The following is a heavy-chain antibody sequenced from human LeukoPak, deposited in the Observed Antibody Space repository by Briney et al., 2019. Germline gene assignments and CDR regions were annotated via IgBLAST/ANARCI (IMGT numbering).Heavy chain of an antibody. CDR1: GGSFSGYY. V-gene: IGHV4-34*01. D-gene: IGHD3-3*01. CDR3: ARRTAYYDFWSGYHNWFDP. J-gene: IGHJ5*02. CDR2: INHSGST. Sequence: NPSETLSLTCAVYGGSFSGYYWSWIRQPPGKGLEWIGEINHSGSTNYNPSLKSRVTISVDTSKNQFSLKLSSVTAADTAVYYCARRTAYYDFWSGYHNWFDPWGQGTLVTVSS.